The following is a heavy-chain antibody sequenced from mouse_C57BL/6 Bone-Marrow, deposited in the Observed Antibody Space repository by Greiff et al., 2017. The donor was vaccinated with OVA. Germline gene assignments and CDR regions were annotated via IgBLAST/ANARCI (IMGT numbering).Heavy chain of an antibody. D-gene: IGHD2-1*01. V-gene: IGHV14-4*01. CDR3: TSYGNVEY. CDR2: IDPENGDT. Sequence: VQLKESGAELVRPGASVKLSCTASGFNIKDDYMHWVKQRPEQGLEWIGWIDPENGDTEYASKFQGKATITADTSSNTAYLQLSSLTSEDTAVYYCTSYGNVEYGGQGTLSQSPQ. J-gene: IGHJ2*01. CDR1: GFNIKDDY.